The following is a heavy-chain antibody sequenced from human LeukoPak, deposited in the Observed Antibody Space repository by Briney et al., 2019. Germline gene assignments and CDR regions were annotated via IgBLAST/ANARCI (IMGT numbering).Heavy chain of an antibody. V-gene: IGHV4-59*08. J-gene: IGHJ3*02. CDR3: ASRMMTLGGVIRYDAFDI. D-gene: IGHD3-16*02. Sequence: SETLSLTCTVSGGSISSYYWSWIRQPPGKGLEWIGYIYYSGSTNYNPSLKSRVTISVDTSKNQFSLKLCSVTAADTAVYYCASRMMTLGGVIRYDAFDIWGQGTMVTVSS. CDR1: GGSISSYY. CDR2: IYYSGST.